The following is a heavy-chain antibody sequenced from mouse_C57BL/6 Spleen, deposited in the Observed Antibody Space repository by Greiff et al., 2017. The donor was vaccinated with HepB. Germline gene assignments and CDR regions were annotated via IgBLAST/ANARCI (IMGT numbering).Heavy chain of an antibody. CDR3: AMTYYGSSLYWYFDV. J-gene: IGHJ1*03. CDR2: ISSGSSTI. CDR1: GFTFSDYG. D-gene: IGHD1-1*01. V-gene: IGHV5-17*01. Sequence: EVQRVESGGGLVKPGGSLKLSCAASGFTFSDYGMHWVRQAPEQGLEWVAYISSGSSTIYYADTVKGRYTISRDNAKNTLFLQMTSLRSEDTAMYYGAMTYYGSSLYWYFDVWGTGTTVTVSS.